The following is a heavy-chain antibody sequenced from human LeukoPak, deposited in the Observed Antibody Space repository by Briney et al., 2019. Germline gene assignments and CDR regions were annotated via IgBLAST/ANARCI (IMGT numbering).Heavy chain of an antibody. Sequence: SETLSLTCTVAGGSISSYYWSWIRQPPGKGLEWIGYIYYSGSTNYNPSLKSRFTISVDTSKNQFSLKLSSVTAADTAVYYCARRDGYKKYYFDYWGQGTLVTVSS. J-gene: IGHJ4*02. V-gene: IGHV4-59*01. CDR1: GGSISSYY. CDR3: ARRDGYKKYYFDY. D-gene: IGHD5-24*01. CDR2: IYYSGST.